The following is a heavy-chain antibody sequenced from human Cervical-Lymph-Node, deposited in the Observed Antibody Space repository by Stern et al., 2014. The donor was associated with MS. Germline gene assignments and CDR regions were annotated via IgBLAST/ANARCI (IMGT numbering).Heavy chain of an antibody. V-gene: IGHV1-69*01. CDR1: GGTFSSIE. J-gene: IGHJ4*02. D-gene: IGHD6-13*01. CDR3: VRDQGGIAGS. Sequence: QVKLVQSGAEVKRPGSSMKVSCKASGGTFSSIEISWVRQAPGQGLEWLGGISPMFGTTNYAQNVQGRVTIIADESTSTVNMELSSLRSEDTAVYYCVRDQGGIAGSWGQGTLVTVSS. CDR2: ISPMFGTT.